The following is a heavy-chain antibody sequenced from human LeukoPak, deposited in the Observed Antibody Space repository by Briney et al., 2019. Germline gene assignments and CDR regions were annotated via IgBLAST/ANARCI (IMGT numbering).Heavy chain of an antibody. V-gene: IGHV3-48*01. CDR1: GFTFSSYS. CDR2: ISSSSSTI. CDR3: ASAPPRKKYSGSYYRFDY. D-gene: IGHD1-26*01. J-gene: IGHJ4*02. Sequence: GGSLRLSCAASGFTFSSYSMNWVRQAPGKGLEWVSYISSSSSTIYYADSVKGRFTISRDNAKNSLYLQMNSLRAEDTAVYYCASAPPRKKYSGSYYRFDYWGQGTLVTVSS.